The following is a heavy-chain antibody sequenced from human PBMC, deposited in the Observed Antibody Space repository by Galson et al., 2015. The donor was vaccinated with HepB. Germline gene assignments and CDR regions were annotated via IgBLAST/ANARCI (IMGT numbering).Heavy chain of an antibody. CDR2: IYYSGRT. CDR3: ARRSGNPIDY. V-gene: IGHV4-39*01. CDR1: GGSIISSSSY. J-gene: IGHJ4*02. D-gene: IGHD1-26*01. Sequence: ETLSLTCTVSGGSIISSSSYWGWLRQPPGKGLEWIGSIYYSGRTDYNPSLKSRITISVDTSKNQFSLKLSSVTATDTAIYYCARRSGNPIDYWGQGTLVTISS.